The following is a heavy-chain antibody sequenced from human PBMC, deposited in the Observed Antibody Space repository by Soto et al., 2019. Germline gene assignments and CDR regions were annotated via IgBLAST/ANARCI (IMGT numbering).Heavy chain of an antibody. V-gene: IGHV3-11*01. CDR2: ISKDSGRAT. CDR1: GFIFRDWL. CDR3: SKENLATPYS. J-gene: IGHJ4*02. Sequence: LVESGGALVKPGGSLRLSCAASGFIFRDWLMSWIRQAPGKGLEWISYISKDSGRATRSADSVKGRSTISRVNAKNSLFLQFNNLTVEDTAVSYCSKENLATPYSWGEGTLVTGSS.